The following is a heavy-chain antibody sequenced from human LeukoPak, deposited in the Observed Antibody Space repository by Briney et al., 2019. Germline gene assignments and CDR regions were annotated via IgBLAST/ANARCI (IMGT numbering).Heavy chain of an antibody. CDR2: ISSSGGTI. CDR1: GFTFSDYY. D-gene: IGHD3-10*01. CDR3: ARIPSYYYGSGMPYYFDY. V-gene: IGHV3-11*01. J-gene: IGHJ4*02. Sequence: GGSLRLSCAASGFTFSDYYMSWIRQAPGKGLEWVSYISSSGGTIYYADSVKGRFTISRDNAKNSLYLQMNSLRAKDTAVYYCARIPSYYYGSGMPYYFDYWGQGTLVTVSS.